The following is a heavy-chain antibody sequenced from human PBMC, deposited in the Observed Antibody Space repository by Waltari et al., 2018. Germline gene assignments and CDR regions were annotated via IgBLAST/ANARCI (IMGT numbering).Heavy chain of an antibody. CDR2: SSVCGGRVT. V-gene: IGHV3-23*01. CDR3: AKELVVGGMGDV. Sequence: EVQLLESGGGLVQPGGSLRLSCVASGFTLSGFAMSWVRQVPGKGVEVVSVSSVCGGRVTDYADSVEGRFTISRDNSKNTLYLQMSSLTAEDTAVYYCAKELVVGGMGDVWGQGTTVTVSS. J-gene: IGHJ6*02. CDR1: GFTLSGFA. D-gene: IGHD2-2*01.